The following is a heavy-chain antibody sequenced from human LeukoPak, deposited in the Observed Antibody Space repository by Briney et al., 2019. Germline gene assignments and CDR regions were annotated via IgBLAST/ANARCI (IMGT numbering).Heavy chain of an antibody. CDR3: ASLSSVSVVVTANL. V-gene: IGHV4-34*01. CDR2: INHSGST. CDR1: GFTVSSNY. Sequence: PGGSLRLSCAASGFTVSSNYMSWIRQPPGKGLEWIGEINHSGSTNYNPSLKSRVTISVDTSKNQFSLKLSSVTAADTAVYYCASLSSVSVVVTANLWGQGTLVTVSS. D-gene: IGHD2-21*02. J-gene: IGHJ4*02.